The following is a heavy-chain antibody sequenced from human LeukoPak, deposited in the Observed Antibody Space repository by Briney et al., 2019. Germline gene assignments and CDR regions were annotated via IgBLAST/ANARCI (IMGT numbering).Heavy chain of an antibody. CDR1: GGSISSSSYY. Sequence: SETLSLTCTVSGGSISSSSYYWGWIRQPPGKGLEWTGSIYYSGSTYYNPSLKSRVTISVDTSKNQFSLKLSSVTAADTAVYYCARGGYYYDSSGYYTTGFDYWGQGTLVTVSS. CDR2: IYYSGST. D-gene: IGHD3-22*01. V-gene: IGHV4-39*07. CDR3: ARGGYYYDSSGYYTTGFDY. J-gene: IGHJ4*02.